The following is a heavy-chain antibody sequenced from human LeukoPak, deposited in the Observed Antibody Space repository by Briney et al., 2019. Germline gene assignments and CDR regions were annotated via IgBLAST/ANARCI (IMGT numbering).Heavy chain of an antibody. CDR2: IKSKTDGGTT. CDR1: GFTFSNAL. CDR3: TSDLSSGWYEDY. D-gene: IGHD6-19*01. Sequence: RSGGSLRLSCAASGFTFSNALMSWVRQAPGKGLEWVGRIKSKTDGGTTDYAAPVKGRFTISRDDSKNTLYLQMNSLKTEDTAVYYCTSDLSSGWYEDYWGQGTLVTVSS. J-gene: IGHJ4*02. V-gene: IGHV3-15*01.